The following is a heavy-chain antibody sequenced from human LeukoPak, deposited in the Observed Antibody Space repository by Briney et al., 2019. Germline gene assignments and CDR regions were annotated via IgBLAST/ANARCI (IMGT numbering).Heavy chain of an antibody. D-gene: IGHD6-19*01. CDR1: GGSFSGYY. Sequence: PSETLSLTCAVYGGSFSGYYWSWIRQPPGKGLEWIGEINHSGSTNYNPSLKSRVTISVDTSKNQFSLKLSSVTAADTAVYYCARGRGGQWLVRFWFDPWGQGTLVTVSS. V-gene: IGHV4-34*01. CDR3: ARGRGGQWLVRFWFDP. J-gene: IGHJ5*02. CDR2: INHSGST.